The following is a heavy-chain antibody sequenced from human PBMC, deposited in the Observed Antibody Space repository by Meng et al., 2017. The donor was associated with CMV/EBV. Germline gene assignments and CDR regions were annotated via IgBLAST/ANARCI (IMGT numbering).Heavy chain of an antibody. J-gene: IGHJ4*02. V-gene: IGHV3-30-3*01. CDR3: ARDHQHVDISSSAYFES. Sequence: QVQLVESGGGVVQPGSSLRLSCAAAEFVFSIYAMYWVRQAPGKGLEWVAVISYDGDKKKYADSVQGRFTISRDNSKNTLYLQMNSLRVEDTAVYYCARDHQHVDISSSAYFESWGQGALVTVSS. D-gene: IGHD6-6*01. CDR2: ISYDGDKK. CDR1: EFVFSIYA.